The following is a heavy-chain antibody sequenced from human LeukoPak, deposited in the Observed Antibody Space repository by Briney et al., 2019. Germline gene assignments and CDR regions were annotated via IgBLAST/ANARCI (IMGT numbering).Heavy chain of an antibody. CDR1: GYTFTGYY. D-gene: IGHD3-10*01. CDR3: ARLTPDYYGSGSYYLGWFDP. V-gene: IGHV1-2*02. Sequence: GASVKVSCKASGYTFTGYYMHWVRQAPGQGLEWMGWINPNSGGTNYAQKFQGRVTMTRDTSISTAYMELSRLRSDDTAVYYCARLTPDYYGSGSYYLGWFDPWGQGTLVTVSS. J-gene: IGHJ5*02. CDR2: INPNSGGT.